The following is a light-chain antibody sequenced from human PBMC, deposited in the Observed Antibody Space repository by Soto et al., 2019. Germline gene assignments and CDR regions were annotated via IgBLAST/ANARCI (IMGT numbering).Light chain of an antibody. CDR3: QQSYRFPKT. J-gene: IGKJ1*01. V-gene: IGKV1-12*01. CDR1: QGIGSS. Sequence: DIQMTQSPSSVSASVGDRVTINCRASQGIGSSLAWYQQKPGKAPKLLIYAASTLQSGVPSRFSGSGSGTEFTLTIISLQPEDFATYYCQQSYRFPKTFGRGTKVEVK. CDR2: AAS.